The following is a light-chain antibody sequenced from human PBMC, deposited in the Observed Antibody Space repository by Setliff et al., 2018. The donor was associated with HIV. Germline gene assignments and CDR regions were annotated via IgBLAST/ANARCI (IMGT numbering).Light chain of an antibody. CDR1: SSDFGAYDY. CDR3: CSNAARPTFYV. V-gene: IGLV2-11*01. J-gene: IGLJ1*01. Sequence: QSALAQPRSVSGSPGQSVTISCTGTSSDFGAYDYVSWYQQHPGKAPKLIIFDVTERPPGVPDRFSGSKSGNTASLTISGLQSADEADYYCCSNAARPTFYVFGTGTKV. CDR2: DVT.